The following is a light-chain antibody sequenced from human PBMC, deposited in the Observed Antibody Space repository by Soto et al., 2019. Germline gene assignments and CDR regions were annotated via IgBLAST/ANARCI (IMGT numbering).Light chain of an antibody. V-gene: IGKV3-15*01. Sequence: EIVMTQYPATLSVSPGERDTLSCRASQSVSSNLAWYQQKPGQSPRLLIYGAYTRATGITARFSGSGSGTEFTLTISSLQSEDFAVYYCQPYNDWPRTVGPVTQVEIK. CDR3: QPYNDWPRT. CDR1: QSVSSN. CDR2: GAY. J-gene: IGKJ4*02.